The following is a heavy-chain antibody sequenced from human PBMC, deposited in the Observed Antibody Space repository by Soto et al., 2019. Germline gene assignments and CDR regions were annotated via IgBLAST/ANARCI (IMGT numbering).Heavy chain of an antibody. CDR3: AKRRVEMATADAFDI. J-gene: IGHJ3*02. CDR2: ISGSGGST. CDR1: GLAFSSYA. D-gene: IGHD5-18*01. V-gene: IGHV3-23*01. Sequence: RLSRAASGLAFSSYAMSLFRQAPGKGLEWVSAISGSGGSTYYADSVKGRFTISRDNSKNTLYLQMNSLRAEDTAVYYCAKRRVEMATADAFDIWGQGTMVTVSS.